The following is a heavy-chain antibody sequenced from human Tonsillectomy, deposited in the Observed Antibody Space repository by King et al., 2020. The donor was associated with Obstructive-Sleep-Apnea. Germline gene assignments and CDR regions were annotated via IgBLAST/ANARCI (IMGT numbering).Heavy chain of an antibody. CDR1: GFTFDDYA. CDR3: TKPDYGDYDAFDI. CDR2: ISWNSDYI. D-gene: IGHD4-17*01. Sequence: QLVQSGGGLVQPGRSLRLSCAASGFTFDDYAMHWVRQAPGKGLEWVSGISWNSDYIGYADSVKGRFTISRDNAKNSLYLQMNSLRAEDTALYYCTKPDYGDYDAFDIWGQGTMVTVSS. J-gene: IGHJ3*02. V-gene: IGHV3-9*01.